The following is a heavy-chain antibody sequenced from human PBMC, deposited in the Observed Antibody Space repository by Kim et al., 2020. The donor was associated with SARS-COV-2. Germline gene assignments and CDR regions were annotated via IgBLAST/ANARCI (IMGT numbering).Heavy chain of an antibody. Sequence: SETLSLTCAVSGGSISSGGYSWSWIRQPPGKGLEWIGYIYHSGSTYYNPSLKSRVTISVDRSKNQFSLKLSSVTAADTAVYYCARRGQGDGYNYGWYFDLWGRGTLVTVSS. CDR3: ARRGQGDGYNYGWYFDL. D-gene: IGHD5-12*01. J-gene: IGHJ2*01. CDR2: IYHSGST. V-gene: IGHV4-30-2*01. CDR1: GGSISSGGYS.